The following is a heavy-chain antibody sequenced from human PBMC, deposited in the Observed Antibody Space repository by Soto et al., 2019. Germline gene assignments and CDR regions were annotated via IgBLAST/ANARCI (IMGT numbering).Heavy chain of an antibody. CDR2: VDDSGST. CDR1: DVSITNFF. D-gene: IGHD1-26*01. Sequence: QVYLQESGPGLVKSSETLSLTCSISDVSITNFFWSWIRQPPGKGLEWLGYVDDSGSTSRNPSVKSRVTITIDTSKKQFSLSLTSLPAADTAVYYCARGGWEPDAFDMWGQGTTVVVSS. V-gene: IGHV4-59*08. J-gene: IGHJ3*02. CDR3: ARGGWEPDAFDM.